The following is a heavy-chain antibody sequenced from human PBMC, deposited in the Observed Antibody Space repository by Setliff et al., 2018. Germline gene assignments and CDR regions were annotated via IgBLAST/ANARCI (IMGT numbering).Heavy chain of an antibody. CDR1: GYTFTNYW. V-gene: IGHV5-51*01. CDR3: ARHRGRAAAGTCFDI. J-gene: IGHJ4*02. CDR2: IYPLDSDT. Sequence: GESLKISCKGSGYTFTNYWIGWVRQMPGKGLEWMGIIYPLDSDTRYSPSFQGQVTISADQSVSTAYLQWSRLKASDTAIYYCARHRGRAAAGTCFDIWGKGTMVTVSS. D-gene: IGHD6-13*01.